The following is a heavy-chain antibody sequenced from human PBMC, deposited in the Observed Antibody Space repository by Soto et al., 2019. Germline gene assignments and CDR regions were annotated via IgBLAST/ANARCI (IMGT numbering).Heavy chain of an antibody. Sequence: SETLSLTCTVSGGSISSYYWSWIRQPPGKGLEWIGYIYYSGSTNYNPSLKSRVTISVDTSKNQFSLKLSSVTAADTAVYYCASVYYDILTDTEPYYFDYWGQGTLVTVSS. CDR3: ASVYYDILTDTEPYYFDY. CDR1: GGSISSYY. J-gene: IGHJ4*02. V-gene: IGHV4-59*01. D-gene: IGHD3-9*01. CDR2: IYYSGST.